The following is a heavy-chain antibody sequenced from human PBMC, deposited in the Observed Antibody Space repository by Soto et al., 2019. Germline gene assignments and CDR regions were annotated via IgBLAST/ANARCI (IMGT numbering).Heavy chain of an antibody. CDR2: IIPIFGTA. J-gene: IGHJ6*02. V-gene: IGHV1-69*12. Sequence: QVQLVQSGAEVKKPGSSVKVSCKASGGTFSSYAISWVRQAPGQGLEWMGGIIPIFGTANYAQKFQGRVTITADESTTSAYMERSSLSSEDKAVYYCAGVVAAPPYYYYGMDVWGQGTTVTVSS. CDR3: AGVVAAPPYYYYGMDV. D-gene: IGHD2-15*01. CDR1: GGTFSSYA.